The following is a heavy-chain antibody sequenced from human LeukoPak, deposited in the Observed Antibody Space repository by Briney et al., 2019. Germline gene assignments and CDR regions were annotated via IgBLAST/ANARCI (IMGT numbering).Heavy chain of an antibody. V-gene: IGHV3-30*02. CDR1: GFTFSSYG. CDR2: IRYDGSDK. CDR3: AKGPLLAYDSSGYPRPS. J-gene: IGHJ4*02. D-gene: IGHD3-22*01. Sequence: GGSLRLSCAASGFTFSSYGMHWVRQAPGKGLEWVAFIRYDGSDKFYADSVKGRFTISRDNSKNTLYLQMNSLRAEDTAVYYCAKGPLLAYDSSGYPRPSWAQATLVTVSS.